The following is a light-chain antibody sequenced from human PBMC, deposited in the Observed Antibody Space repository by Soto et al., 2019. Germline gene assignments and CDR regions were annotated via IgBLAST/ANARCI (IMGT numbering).Light chain of an antibody. CDR1: QNIYYN. J-gene: IGKJ1*01. V-gene: IGKV3-15*01. CDR2: RAS. Sequence: IVMTHSPATLSVSPGESATLSCRASQNIYYNVAWYQHRPGQAPRLLIYRASTRATGVPARFSGSGSGTEFTLTISSLQSEDFTVYSCLQYHNLWAFGQGSKVDIK. CDR3: LQYHNLWA.